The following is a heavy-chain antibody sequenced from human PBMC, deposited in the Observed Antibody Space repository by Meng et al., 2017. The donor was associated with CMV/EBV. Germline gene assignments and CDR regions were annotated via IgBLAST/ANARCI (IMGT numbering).Heavy chain of an antibody. J-gene: IGHJ6*02. D-gene: IGHD3-16*01. CDR3: VSFHRGEIYYGMDV. CDR2: IRQDEREK. CDR1: GFSFSSYW. Sequence: GESLKISCAASGFSFSSYWMTWVRQAPGKGLEWVANIRQDEREKYYVDSVQGRFTISRDNAHDSLYLQMNSLRVEDTAVYYCVSFHRGEIYYGMDVWGQGTTVTVSS. V-gene: IGHV3-7*01.